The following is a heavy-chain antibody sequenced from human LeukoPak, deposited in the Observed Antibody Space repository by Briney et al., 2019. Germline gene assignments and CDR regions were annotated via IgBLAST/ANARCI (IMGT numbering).Heavy chain of an antibody. CDR3: ARAMATVVKSYYYYGMDV. CDR1: GGTFSSYA. V-gene: IGHV1-69*13. Sequence: ASVKVSCKASGGTFSSYAISWVRQAPGQGLEWMGGIIPIFGTANYAQKFQGRVTITADESTSTTYMELSSLRSEDTAVYYCARAMATVVKSYYYYGMDVWGQGTTVTVSS. J-gene: IGHJ6*02. D-gene: IGHD4-23*01. CDR2: IIPIFGTA.